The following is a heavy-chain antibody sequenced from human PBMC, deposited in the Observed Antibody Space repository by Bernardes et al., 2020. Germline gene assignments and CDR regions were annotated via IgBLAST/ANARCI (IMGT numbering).Heavy chain of an antibody. CDR3: ARMGGDVGWFDP. CDR1: GGSISSSSYY. V-gene: IGHV4-39*01. CDR2: IYYSGST. D-gene: IGHD2-21*02. Sequence: SETLSLTCTVSGGSISSSSYYWGWIRQPPGKGLEWIGSIYYSGSTYYNPSLKSRVTISVDTSKNQFSLKLSSVTAADTAVYYCARMGGDVGWFDPWGQGTLVTVSS. J-gene: IGHJ5*02.